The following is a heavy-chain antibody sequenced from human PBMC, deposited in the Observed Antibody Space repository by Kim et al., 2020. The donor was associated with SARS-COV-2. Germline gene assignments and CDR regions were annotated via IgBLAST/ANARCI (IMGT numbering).Heavy chain of an antibody. V-gene: IGHV3-30*01. CDR3: ARGSVWAVAEYYLDY. Sequence: SVKGRFTISRDNSKNTLYLQMNSLRAEDTAVYYCARGSVWAVAEYYLDYWGQGTLVTVSS. J-gene: IGHJ4*02. D-gene: IGHD6-19*01.